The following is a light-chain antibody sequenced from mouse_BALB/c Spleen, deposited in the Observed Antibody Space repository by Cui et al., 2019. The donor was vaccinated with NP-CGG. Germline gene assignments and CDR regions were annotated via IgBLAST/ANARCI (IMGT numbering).Light chain of an antibody. CDR3: ALWYSNHWM. CDR1: TAAVTTSNY. V-gene: IGLV1*01. Sequence: QAVVTQESALTTSPGETITPTCRSSTAAVTTSNYANWVQEKPDHLFTGLIGGTNNRAPGVPARFSGSLIGDKAALTITGAQTEDEAIYFCALWYSNHWMFGGGTKLTVL. J-gene: IGLJ1*01. CDR2: GTN.